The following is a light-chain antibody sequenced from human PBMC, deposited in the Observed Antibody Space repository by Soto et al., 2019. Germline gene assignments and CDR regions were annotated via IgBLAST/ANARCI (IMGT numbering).Light chain of an antibody. J-gene: IGLJ1*01. CDR1: SSDVGSYNL. Sequence: QSALTQPASVSGSPGQSITISCTGTSSDVGSYNLVSWYQQHPGKAPKLIIYEDSKRPSGVSNRFSGSKSGNTASLTISGLQTEDEAEYYCCSYADSSTYVFGTGTKVTV. V-gene: IGLV2-23*01. CDR3: CSYADSSTYV. CDR2: EDS.